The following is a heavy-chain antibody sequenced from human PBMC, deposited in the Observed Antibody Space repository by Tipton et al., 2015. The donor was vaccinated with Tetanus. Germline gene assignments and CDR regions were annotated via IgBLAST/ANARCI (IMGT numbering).Heavy chain of an antibody. CDR2: IYYSGST. Sequence: LRLSCTVSGGSISSGDYYWSWIRQPPGKGLEWIGYIYYSGSTYYNPSLKSRVTISVDTSKNQFSLKLSSVTAADTAVYYCASSYCSGGSCYSSWFDPWGQGTLVTVSS. V-gene: IGHV4-30-4*01. CDR1: GGSISSGDYY. J-gene: IGHJ5*02. CDR3: ASSYCSGGSCYSSWFDP. D-gene: IGHD2-15*01.